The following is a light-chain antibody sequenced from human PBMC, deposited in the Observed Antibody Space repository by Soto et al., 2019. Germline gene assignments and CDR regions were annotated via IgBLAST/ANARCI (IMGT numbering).Light chain of an antibody. CDR3: QEYHGSPPT. CDR2: GAS. CDR1: QSVSSDW. Sequence: TVLTQSPGTLSLSPGERAALSCRASQSVSSDWLAWYQQKPGQPPRLLIYGASNRATGIPDRFSGSGSGTDFTLTISRLEPEDFAFYLCQEYHGSPPTFGQGTMVEIK. J-gene: IGKJ1*01. V-gene: IGKV3-20*01.